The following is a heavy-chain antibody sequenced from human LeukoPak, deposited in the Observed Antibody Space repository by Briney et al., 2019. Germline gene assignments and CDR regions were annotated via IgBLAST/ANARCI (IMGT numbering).Heavy chain of an antibody. V-gene: IGHV1-46*01. J-gene: IGHJ4*02. Sequence: ASVQVSCKTSGYTFTSYHMHWVRQAPGQGLEWVAIIKSTGDTTVYAQKFQGRVTMTEDTSTDTAYMELSSLRSEDTAVYYCAIDVGELLAYWGQGTLVTVSS. CDR3: AIDVGELLAY. CDR2: IKSTGDTT. CDR1: GYTFTSYH. D-gene: IGHD1-26*01.